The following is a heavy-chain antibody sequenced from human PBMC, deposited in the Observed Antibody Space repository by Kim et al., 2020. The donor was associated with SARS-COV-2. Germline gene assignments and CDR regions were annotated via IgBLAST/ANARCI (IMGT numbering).Heavy chain of an antibody. CDR1: GFTFSNAW. CDR3: TTDPSLLWFGELFGIPPFYYYGMDV. Sequence: GGSLRLSCAASGFTFSNAWMSWVRQAPGKGLEWVGRIKSKTDGGTTDYAAPVKGRFTISRDDSKNTLYLQMNSLKTEDTAVYYCTTDPSLLWFGELFGIPPFYYYGMDVWGQGTTVTVSS. D-gene: IGHD3-10*01. CDR2: IKSKTDGGTT. V-gene: IGHV3-15*01. J-gene: IGHJ6*02.